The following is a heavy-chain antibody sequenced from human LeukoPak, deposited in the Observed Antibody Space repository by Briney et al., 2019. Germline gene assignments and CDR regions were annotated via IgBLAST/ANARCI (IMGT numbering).Heavy chain of an antibody. J-gene: IGHJ4*02. CDR2: IGTAGDT. D-gene: IGHD2-15*01. CDR1: GFTFSSYD. V-gene: IGHV3-13*01. CDR3: ARGGNRYCSGGSCYMSDY. Sequence: PGGSLRLSCAASGFTFSSYDMHWVRQATGKGLEWVSAIGTAGDTYYPGSVKGRFTISRENAKNSLYLQMNSLRAGDTAVYYGARGGNRYCSGGSCYMSDYWGQGTLVTASA.